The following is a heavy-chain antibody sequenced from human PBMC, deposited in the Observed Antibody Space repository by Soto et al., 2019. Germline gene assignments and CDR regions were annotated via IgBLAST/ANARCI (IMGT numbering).Heavy chain of an antibody. CDR2: IYYSGGT. J-gene: IGHJ4*02. Sequence: SETLSLTCTVSGGSISSSSYYWGWIRQPPGKGLEWIGGIYYSGGTYYNPSLKSRVTLSVDTSKNQFSLKLSSVTAADTAVYYCATLSAGTTWGQGTLVTVSS. CDR3: ATLSAGTT. CDR1: GGSISSSSYY. D-gene: IGHD1-1*01. V-gene: IGHV4-39*01.